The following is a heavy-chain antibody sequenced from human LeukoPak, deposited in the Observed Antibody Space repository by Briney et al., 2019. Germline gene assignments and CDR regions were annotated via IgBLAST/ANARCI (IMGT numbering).Heavy chain of an antibody. J-gene: IGHJ5*02. CDR3: ARGRTSSWRSSNWFDP. D-gene: IGHD6-13*01. Sequence: SETLSLTRAVYGGSLRGYYWSGSRQPPGKGGERSGEIKHRGSTTHNPSPKSRVSISVDTSTNKLFLMLSSVIAADTAVYYCARGRTSSWRSSNWFDPWGQGTLVTVSS. CDR1: GGSLRGYY. CDR2: IKHRGST. V-gene: IGHV4-34*01.